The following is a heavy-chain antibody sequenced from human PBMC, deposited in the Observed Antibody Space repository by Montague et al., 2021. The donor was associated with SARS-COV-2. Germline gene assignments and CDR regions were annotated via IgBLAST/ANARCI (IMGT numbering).Heavy chain of an antibody. CDR3: ARAYCGGDCYFYWYFDL. V-gene: IGHV6-1*01. Sequence: CAISXDSVSSNIATWNWIRQSPSRGLEWLGRTYCRSKWYNDYAVSVKSRVIINPDTSNNRISLQLNSVTPEDTAVYYCARAYCGGDCYFYWYFDLWGRGTLVTVSS. CDR2: TYCRSKWYN. CDR1: XDSVSSNIAT. D-gene: IGHD2-21*02. J-gene: IGHJ2*01.